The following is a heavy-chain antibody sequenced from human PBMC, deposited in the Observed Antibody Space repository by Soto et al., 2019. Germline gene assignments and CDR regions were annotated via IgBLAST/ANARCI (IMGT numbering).Heavy chain of an antibody. J-gene: IGHJ6*03. CDR3: ARDEGTTGTTAYYYYYYMDV. CDR1: GDSVSSNSAA. V-gene: IGHV6-1*01. Sequence: PSQTLSLTCAISGDSVSSNSAAWNWIRQSPSRGLEWLGRTYYRSKWYNDYAVSVKSRITINPDTSKNQFSLQLNSVTPEDTAVYYCARDEGTTGTTAYYYYYYMDVWGKGTPVTVSS. CDR2: TYYRSKWYN. D-gene: IGHD1-1*01.